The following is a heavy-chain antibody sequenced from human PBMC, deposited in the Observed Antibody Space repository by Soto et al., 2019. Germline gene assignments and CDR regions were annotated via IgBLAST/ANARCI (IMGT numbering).Heavy chain of an antibody. D-gene: IGHD3-9*01. J-gene: IGHJ6*02. V-gene: IGHV4-34*01. CDR3: ARRGLRYLVYGMDV. CDR1: GGSFSGYY. Sequence: ASETLSLTCAVYGGSFSGYYWSWIRQPPGKGLEWIGEINHSGSTNYNPSLKSRVTISVDTSKNQFSLKLSSVTAADTAVYYCARRGLRYLVYGMDVWRQGTTVTVSS. CDR2: INHSGST.